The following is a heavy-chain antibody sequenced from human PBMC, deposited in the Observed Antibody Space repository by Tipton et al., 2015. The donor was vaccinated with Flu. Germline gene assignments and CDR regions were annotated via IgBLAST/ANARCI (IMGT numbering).Heavy chain of an antibody. J-gene: IGHJ4*02. D-gene: IGHD3-10*01. CDR1: GFTFDSYA. Sequence: SLRLSCRASGFTFDSYAMSWVRHAPGKSLEWVALIGSRGDSTHYADSVKDRFTISRDNGKDTVYLQMTRLRSEDTAFYHCAKAPGSNLSGGAYFQYWGRGALVTVSS. CDR3: AKAPGSNLSGGAYFQY. V-gene: IGHV3-43*02. CDR2: IGSRGDST.